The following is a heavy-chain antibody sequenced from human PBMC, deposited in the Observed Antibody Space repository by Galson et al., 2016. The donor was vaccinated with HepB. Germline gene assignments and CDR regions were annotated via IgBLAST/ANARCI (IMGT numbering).Heavy chain of an antibody. Sequence: LSCAASGFRFSEHYMDWVRQAPGKGLEWVGRTRNKVNSYTTEYAASVKGRFTISRDDSKNSLYLQMNSLKTEDTALYYCARPSGKYSGGFDIWGQGTMVTVSS. J-gene: IGHJ3*02. V-gene: IGHV3-72*01. CDR1: GFRFSEHY. D-gene: IGHD2/OR15-2a*01. CDR2: TRNKVNSYTT. CDR3: ARPSGKYSGGFDI.